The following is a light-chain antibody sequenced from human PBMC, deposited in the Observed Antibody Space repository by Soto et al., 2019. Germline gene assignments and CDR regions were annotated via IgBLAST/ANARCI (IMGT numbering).Light chain of an antibody. Sequence: DIQMTQSPSSLSASVGDRVTITCRASQSITTYLNWYQQSPGKAPQLLIYAASSLQSGVPSRFSGSGSGTDFTLTITSLQPEDFATFYCQQIYTTPYTFGQGTKLEIK. J-gene: IGKJ2*01. CDR3: QQIYTTPYT. V-gene: IGKV1-39*01. CDR1: QSITTY. CDR2: AAS.